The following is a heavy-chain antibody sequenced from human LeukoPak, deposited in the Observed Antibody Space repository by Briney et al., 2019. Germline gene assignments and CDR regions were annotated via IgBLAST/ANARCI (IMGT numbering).Heavy chain of an antibody. D-gene: IGHD3-22*01. J-gene: IGHJ4*02. V-gene: IGHV1-18*01. Sequence: ASVKVSCKASGYTFTSLGISWVRQAPGQGLEWMGWISAYNGNTNYTQKFQGRVTMTTDTSTSTAYMELRRLRSDDTAVYYCARGRKGYYYDSSGYSDYWGQGTLVTVSS. CDR1: GYTFTSLG. CDR2: ISAYNGNT. CDR3: ARGRKGYYYDSSGYSDY.